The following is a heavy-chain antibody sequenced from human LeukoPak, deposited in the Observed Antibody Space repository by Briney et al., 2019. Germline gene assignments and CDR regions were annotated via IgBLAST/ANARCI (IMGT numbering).Heavy chain of an antibody. CDR1: GYSISSGYY. J-gene: IGHJ4*02. D-gene: IGHD3-3*01. CDR3: AGAVITTFGVAEDY. CDR2: IYHSGST. Sequence: SETLSLTCAVSGYSISSGYYWGWIRQPPGKGLEWIGSIYHSGSTYYNPSLKSRVTISVDTSKNQFSLKLSSVTAADTAVYYCAGAVITTFGVAEDYWGQGTLVTVSS. V-gene: IGHV4-38-2*01.